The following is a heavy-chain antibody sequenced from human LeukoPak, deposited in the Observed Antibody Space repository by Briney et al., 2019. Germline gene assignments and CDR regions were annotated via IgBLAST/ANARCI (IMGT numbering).Heavy chain of an antibody. CDR1: GGSIRTYY. J-gene: IGHJ3*02. CDR2: IYYSGST. D-gene: IGHD6-13*01. Sequence: SETLSLTCTVSGGSIRTYYWSWIRQPPGKGLEWIGYIYYSGSTNYNPSLKSRVTISVDTSKNQFSLKPSSVTAADTAVYYCARKKGPYSSSWYGVKVDAFDIWGQGTMVTVSS. V-gene: IGHV4-59*01. CDR3: ARKKGPYSSSWYGVKVDAFDI.